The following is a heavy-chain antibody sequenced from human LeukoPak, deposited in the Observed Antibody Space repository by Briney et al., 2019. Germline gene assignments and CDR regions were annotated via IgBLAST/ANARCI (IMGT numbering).Heavy chain of an antibody. CDR3: AGTVGATNNFDY. V-gene: IGHV4-39*07. CDR2: IYHSGST. Sequence: SETLSLTCTVSGGSISSSSYYWGWIRQPPGKGLEWIGSIYHSGSTYYNPSLKSRVTISVDTSKNQFSLKLSSVTAADTAVYYCAGTVGATNNFDYWGQGTLVTVSS. J-gene: IGHJ4*02. D-gene: IGHD1-26*01. CDR1: GGSISSSSYY.